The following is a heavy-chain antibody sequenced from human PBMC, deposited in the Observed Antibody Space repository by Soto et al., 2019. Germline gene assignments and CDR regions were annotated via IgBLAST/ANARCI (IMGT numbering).Heavy chain of an antibody. CDR2: ISSNGGST. V-gene: IGHV3-64*01. CDR1: GFTFSSYA. Sequence: GGSLRLSCAASGFTFSSYAMHWVRQAPGKGPEYVSAISSNGGSTYCANSVKGRFTISRDNSKNTLYLQMGSLRAEDMAVYYCARDGRITFGGVISLYYYMDVWGKGTTVTVSS. J-gene: IGHJ6*03. D-gene: IGHD3-16*02. CDR3: ARDGRITFGGVISLYYYMDV.